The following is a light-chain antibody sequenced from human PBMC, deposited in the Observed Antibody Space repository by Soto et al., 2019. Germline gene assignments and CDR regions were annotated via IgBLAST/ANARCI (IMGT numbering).Light chain of an antibody. J-gene: IGLJ1*01. CDR3: QSYDSSLSGYV. CDR2: GNS. Sequence: QSALTQPPSVSGAPGRRVTISCTGGSSNIGAGYDVHWYQQLPGTAPKLLIFGNSNRPSGVPDRFSGSKSGTSASLAITGLQAEDEADYYCQSYDSSLSGYVFGTGTKVTVL. CDR1: SSNIGAGYD. V-gene: IGLV1-40*01.